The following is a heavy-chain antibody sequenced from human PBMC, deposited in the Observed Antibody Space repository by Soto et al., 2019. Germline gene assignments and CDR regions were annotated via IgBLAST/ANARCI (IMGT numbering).Heavy chain of an antibody. CDR2: IYYSGST. V-gene: IGHV4-39*01. Sequence: SETLSLTXTVSGGSISSSSYYWGWIRQPPGKGLEWIGSIYYSGSTYYNPSLKSRVTISVDTSKNQFSLKLSSVTAADTAVYYRASSGYGSSWSLYYFDYWGQGTLVTVS. D-gene: IGHD6-13*01. J-gene: IGHJ4*02. CDR3: ASSGYGSSWSLYYFDY. CDR1: GGSISSSSYY.